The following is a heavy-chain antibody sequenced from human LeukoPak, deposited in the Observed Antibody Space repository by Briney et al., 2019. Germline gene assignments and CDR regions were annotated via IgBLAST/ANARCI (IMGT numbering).Heavy chain of an antibody. V-gene: IGHV3-23*01. CDR1: GFTFSSYG. D-gene: IGHD5-12*01. CDR3: ARGPSGYHNT. Sequence: GGSLRLSCAASGFTFSSYGMSWVRQAPGKGLEWVSAISGSGGSTYYADSVKGRFTISRDSSKNILYLQMNNLRAEDTAVYYCARGPSGYHNTGGQGTLVTVSS. CDR2: ISGSGGST. J-gene: IGHJ4*02.